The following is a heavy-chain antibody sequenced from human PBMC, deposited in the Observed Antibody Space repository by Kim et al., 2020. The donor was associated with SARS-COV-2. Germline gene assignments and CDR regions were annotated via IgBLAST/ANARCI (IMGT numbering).Heavy chain of an antibody. D-gene: IGHD3-22*01. Sequence: SETLSLTCAVSGGSISSGGYSWSWIRQPPGKGLEWIGYIYHSGSTYYNPSLKSRVTISVDRSKNQFSLKLSSVTAADTAVYYCARAGLLTVQVDYWGQGTLVTVSS. J-gene: IGHJ4*02. CDR1: GGSISSGGYS. CDR3: ARAGLLTVQVDY. CDR2: IYHSGST. V-gene: IGHV4-30-2*01.